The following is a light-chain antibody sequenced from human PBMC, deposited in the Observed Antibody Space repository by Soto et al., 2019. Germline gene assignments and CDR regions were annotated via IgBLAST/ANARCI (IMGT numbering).Light chain of an antibody. CDR3: QVWDTSTAL. Sequence: SYELTQPLSVSVALGQTARITCGGSNIGSKNVHWYLQKPGHAPVLVIYNDNSRPSGIPERVSGSNSGSTATLTISRAQAGDEADYSCQVWDTSTALIGGGTKLTVL. CDR2: NDN. V-gene: IGLV3-9*01. J-gene: IGLJ2*01. CDR1: NIGSKN.